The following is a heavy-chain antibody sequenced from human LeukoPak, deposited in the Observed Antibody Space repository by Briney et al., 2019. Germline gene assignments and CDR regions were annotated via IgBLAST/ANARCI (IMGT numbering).Heavy chain of an antibody. CDR2: IYYSGST. J-gene: IGHJ4*02. Sequence: SETLSLTCTVSGGSIRSYYWSWIRQPPGKGLEWIGYIYYSGSTNYNPSLKSRVTISVDPSKNQFSLKPSSVTAADTAVYYCAREHCSSTSCYRGQFDYWGQGTLVTVSS. V-gene: IGHV4-59*01. D-gene: IGHD2-2*01. CDR1: GGSIRSYY. CDR3: AREHCSSTSCYRGQFDY.